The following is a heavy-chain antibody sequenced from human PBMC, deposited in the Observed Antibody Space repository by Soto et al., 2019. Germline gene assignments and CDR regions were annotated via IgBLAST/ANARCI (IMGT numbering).Heavy chain of an antibody. V-gene: IGHV1-3*01. CDR1: GYTFANYG. D-gene: IGHD6-19*01. J-gene: IGHJ4*02. CDR2: INAGNGGT. Sequence: ASVKVSCKASGYTFANYGIHWVRQAPGQRLEWMGWINAGNGGTKYSENFQGRVTITRDTSASTVYLGLSSLSSEDTASYYCARTGHSGSYDFWGQG. CDR3: ARTGHSGSYDF.